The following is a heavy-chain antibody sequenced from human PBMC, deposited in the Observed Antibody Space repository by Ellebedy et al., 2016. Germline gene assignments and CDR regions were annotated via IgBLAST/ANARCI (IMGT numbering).Heavy chain of an antibody. CDR3: ARREDTAMANAFDV. Sequence: GESLKISXKGSGYSFTTYWIAWVRQMPGKGLEWMGIIYPDDSDTRYSPSFQGQVTISAGKSISTAYLQWSSLKASDTAMYYCARREDTAMANAFDVWGQGTMVTVSS. D-gene: IGHD5-18*01. CDR2: IYPDDSDT. CDR1: GYSFTTYW. J-gene: IGHJ3*01. V-gene: IGHV5-51*01.